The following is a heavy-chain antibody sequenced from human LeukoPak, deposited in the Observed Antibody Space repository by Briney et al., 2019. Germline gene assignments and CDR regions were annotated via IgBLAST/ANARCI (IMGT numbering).Heavy chain of an antibody. D-gene: IGHD1-26*01. Sequence: GGSLRLSCAASGFTFSSYAMSWVRQAPGKGLEWVSAISGSGGSTYYADSVKGRFTISRDNSKNTLYLQMNSLRAEDTAVYYCAKAGGGSYSPWGPFDYWGQGTLVTVSS. V-gene: IGHV3-23*01. CDR2: ISGSGGST. CDR1: GFTFSSYA. J-gene: IGHJ4*02. CDR3: AKAGGGSYSPWGPFDY.